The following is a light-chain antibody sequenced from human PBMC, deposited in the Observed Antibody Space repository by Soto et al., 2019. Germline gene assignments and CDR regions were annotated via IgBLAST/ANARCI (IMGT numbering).Light chain of an antibody. Sequence: DVPMTQSPSTLSASVGDRVTITCRASPSIDNWLAWYQQKPGKAPKLLIYKASTLEVGVPSRFSGSGFGTEFTLTISSLQPDDFATYYCQQSNSYSRTFGQGTKVEIE. J-gene: IGKJ1*01. CDR3: QQSNSYSRT. CDR1: PSIDNW. V-gene: IGKV1-5*03. CDR2: KAS.